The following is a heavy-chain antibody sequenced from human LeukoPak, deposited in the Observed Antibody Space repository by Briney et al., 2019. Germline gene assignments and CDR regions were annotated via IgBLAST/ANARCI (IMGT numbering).Heavy chain of an antibody. CDR3: ARSTMVRGINSWFDP. CDR1: GYRFTNYW. V-gene: IGHV5-51*01. J-gene: IGHJ5*02. CDR2: VYPGDSHT. Sequence: GESLKISCKGSGYRFTNYWIGWVCQMPGKGLEWMGIVYPGDSHTRYSPSFQGQVTISVDTSITTAYLQWSSLKASDTAMYFCARSTMVRGINSWFDPWGQGTLVTVSS. D-gene: IGHD3-10*01.